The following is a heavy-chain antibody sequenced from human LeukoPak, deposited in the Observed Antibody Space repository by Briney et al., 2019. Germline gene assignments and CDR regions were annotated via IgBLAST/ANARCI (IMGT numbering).Heavy chain of an antibody. J-gene: IGHJ6*03. Sequence: ASVKVSCKASGYTFTSYGVSWVRQAPGHGLEWMGWISAYNGNTNYAQKFQSRVTMTSDTSTTTVYMELSSLRSEDTAVYYCARGRAWGSYYYFYLDVWGKGTTVTISS. V-gene: IGHV1-18*04. CDR2: ISAYNGNT. D-gene: IGHD3-16*01. CDR1: GYTFTSYG. CDR3: ARGRAWGSYYYFYLDV.